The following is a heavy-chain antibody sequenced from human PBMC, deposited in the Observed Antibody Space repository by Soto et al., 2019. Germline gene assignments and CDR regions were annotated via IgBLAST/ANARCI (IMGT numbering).Heavy chain of an antibody. CDR3: ARTNNDFWTGKYFDY. D-gene: IGHD3-3*01. V-gene: IGHV3-7*01. CDR2: IKQDGSEQ. J-gene: IGHJ4*02. Sequence: EVQLVESGGGLVQPGGSLRLSCEASGFSFSSYWMTWIRQAPGKGLKWVANIKQDGSEQYYVDSVKGRFTVSRDNAKNALYLQMNSLRAEDTAVYYCARTNNDFWTGKYFDYWGQGTLATVSS. CDR1: GFSFSSYW.